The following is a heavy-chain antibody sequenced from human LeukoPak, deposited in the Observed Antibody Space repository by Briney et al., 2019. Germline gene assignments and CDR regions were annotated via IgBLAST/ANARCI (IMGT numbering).Heavy chain of an antibody. CDR2: XYPGDSDT. D-gene: IGHD4-17*01. Sequence: KVSCXGSGYSFTXXXXXXVRQMPGKGXXXXXXXYPGDSDTRYSPSFXXXVTISADXSISTAYLQWSSLKASDTAMYYCARRPDYGDYGGFFDYWGQGTLVTVSS. CDR1: GYSFTXXX. V-gene: IGHV5-51*01. CDR3: ARRPDYGDYGGFFDY. J-gene: IGHJ4*02.